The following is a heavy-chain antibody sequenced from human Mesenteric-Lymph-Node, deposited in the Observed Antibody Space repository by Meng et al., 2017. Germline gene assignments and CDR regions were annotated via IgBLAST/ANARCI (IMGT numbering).Heavy chain of an antibody. CDR1: GYSFTTYG. V-gene: IGHV7-81*01. J-gene: IGHJ6*02. CDR3: ARVDTAMVTPGMDV. Sequence: ASVKVSCKASGYSFTTYGMNWVPQAPGQGLEWMGWFNTYTGNPTYAQGFTGRFVFSMDTSASTAYLQISSLKAEDMAMYYCARVDTAMVTPGMDVWGQGTMVTVSS. D-gene: IGHD5-18*01. CDR2: FNTYTGNP.